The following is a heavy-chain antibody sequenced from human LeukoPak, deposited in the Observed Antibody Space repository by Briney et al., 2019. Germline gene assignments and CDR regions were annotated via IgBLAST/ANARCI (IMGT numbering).Heavy chain of an antibody. CDR1: GFTFSSYA. J-gene: IGHJ4*02. CDR2: FSGSVNRT. D-gene: IGHD2-15*01. Sequence: GGSLRLSCAASGFTFSSYAMSWVRQAPGKGLEWVSTFSGSVNRTYFADSVKGRFTISRDNSKNTLYLQTNSLRAEDTAVYYCAKGSCSGGSCYYLDYWGQGTLVTVSS. V-gene: IGHV3-23*01. CDR3: AKGSCSGGSCYYLDY.